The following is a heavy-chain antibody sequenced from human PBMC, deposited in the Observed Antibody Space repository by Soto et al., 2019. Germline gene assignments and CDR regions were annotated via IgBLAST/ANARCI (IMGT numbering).Heavy chain of an antibody. CDR1: GYTFTNYA. CDR2: INAGNGNT. V-gene: IGHV1-3*01. D-gene: IGHD3-10*01. Sequence: ASVKVSCKASGYTFTNYAINWVRQAPGQRLEWMGWINAGNGNTKYSQKFQGRVTITRDTSASTAYMELSSLRSEDTAVYYCARDLGSGIIDYWGQGTLVTVSS. CDR3: ARDLGSGIIDY. J-gene: IGHJ4*02.